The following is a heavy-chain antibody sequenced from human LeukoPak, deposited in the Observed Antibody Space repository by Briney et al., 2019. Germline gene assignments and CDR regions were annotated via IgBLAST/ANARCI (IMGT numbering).Heavy chain of an antibody. D-gene: IGHD2-21*02. Sequence: PGGSLRLSCAASGFTFSSYEMNWVRQAPGKGLEWVSYISRSGSTIYYADSVKGRFTISRDNAKNSLYLQMNSLRAEDTAVYYCATLPYCGGDCYSPNDAFDIWGQGTMVTVSS. J-gene: IGHJ3*02. CDR2: ISRSGSTI. CDR3: ATLPYCGGDCYSPNDAFDI. CDR1: GFTFSSYE. V-gene: IGHV3-48*03.